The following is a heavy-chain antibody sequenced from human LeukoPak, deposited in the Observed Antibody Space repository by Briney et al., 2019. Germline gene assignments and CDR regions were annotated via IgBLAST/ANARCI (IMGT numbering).Heavy chain of an antibody. D-gene: IGHD2/OR15-2a*01. CDR1: GYTFSSYD. CDR2: VNPNSGNT. CDR3: TRDRAFPHWYFDL. J-gene: IGHJ2*01. V-gene: IGHV1-8*01. Sequence: ASVKVSCMASGYTFSSYDINWVRQATGQGLEWMGWVNPNSGNTGYAQKFQGRVTMTRDASISTAYMELSSLISQDTAVYYCTRDRAFPHWYFDLWGRGTLVTVSS.